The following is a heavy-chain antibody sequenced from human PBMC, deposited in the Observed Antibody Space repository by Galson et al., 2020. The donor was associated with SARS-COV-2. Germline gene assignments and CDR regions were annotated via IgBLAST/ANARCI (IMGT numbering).Heavy chain of an antibody. CDR2: IYFNGST. Sequence: ETSETLSLTCTVSGGSISSGDYCWSWIRQPPGKGLEWIGYIYFNGSTFYNPSLKSRVTISVDTSKNQFSLKLSSVTAADTAVYYCARMIVVVPAAANWFDPWGQGTLVTVSS. CDR3: ARMIVVVPAAANWFDP. CDR1: GGSISSGDYC. D-gene: IGHD2-2*01. J-gene: IGHJ5*02. V-gene: IGHV4-30-4*01.